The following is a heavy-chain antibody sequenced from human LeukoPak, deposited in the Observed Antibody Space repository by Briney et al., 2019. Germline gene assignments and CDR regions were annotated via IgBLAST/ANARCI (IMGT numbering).Heavy chain of an antibody. J-gene: IGHJ5*02. CDR2: ISAYNGNT. V-gene: IGHV1-18*01. D-gene: IGHD6-13*01. CDR3: ARSGEAAAGYWFDP. Sequence: GASVKVSCKASGYTFTSHDISWVRQAPGQGLEWMGWISAYNGNTNYAQKLQGRVTMTTDTSTSTAYMELRSLRSDDTAVYYCARSGEAAAGYWFDPWGQGTLVTVSS. CDR1: GYTFTSHD.